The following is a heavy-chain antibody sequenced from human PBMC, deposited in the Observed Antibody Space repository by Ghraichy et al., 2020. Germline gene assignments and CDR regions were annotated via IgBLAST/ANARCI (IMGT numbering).Heavy chain of an antibody. J-gene: IGHJ4*02. D-gene: IGHD3-22*01. Sequence: ESLNISCAASGFTFSSYSMNWVRQAPGKGLEWVSSISSSSSYIYYADSVKGRFTISRDNAKNSLYLQMNSLRAEDTAVYYCATLKFYYYDSSGFLDYWGQGTLVTVSS. CDR3: ATLKFYYYDSSGFLDY. CDR1: GFTFSSYS. V-gene: IGHV3-21*01. CDR2: ISSSSSYI.